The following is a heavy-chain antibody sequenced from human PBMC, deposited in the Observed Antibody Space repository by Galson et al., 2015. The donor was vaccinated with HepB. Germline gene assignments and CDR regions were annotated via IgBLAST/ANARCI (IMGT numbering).Heavy chain of an antibody. J-gene: IGHJ3*02. V-gene: IGHV3-7*03. CDR3: ARDGPVYRRITIFGVVTPSFDI. CDR2: IKQDGSEK. CDR1: GFTFSSYW. Sequence: SLRLSCAASGFTFSSYWMSWVRQAPGKGLEWVANIKQDGSEKYYVDSVKGRFTISRDNAKNSLYLQMNSLRAEDTAVYYCARDGPVYRRITIFGVVTPSFDIWGQGTMVTVSS. D-gene: IGHD3-3*01.